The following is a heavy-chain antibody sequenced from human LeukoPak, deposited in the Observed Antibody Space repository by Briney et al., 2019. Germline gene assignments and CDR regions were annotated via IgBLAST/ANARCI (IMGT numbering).Heavy chain of an antibody. J-gene: IGHJ4*02. CDR1: GGSFSGYY. D-gene: IGHD4-17*01. CDR3: ARGPAPTVTSTYYFDY. V-gene: IGHV4-34*01. CDR2: INHSGST. Sequence: PSETLSLTCAVYGGSFSGYYWSWSRQPPGKGLEWIGEINHSGSTNYNPSLKSRVTISVDTSKNQFSLKLSSVTAADTAVYYCARGPAPTVTSTYYFDYWGQGTLVTVSS.